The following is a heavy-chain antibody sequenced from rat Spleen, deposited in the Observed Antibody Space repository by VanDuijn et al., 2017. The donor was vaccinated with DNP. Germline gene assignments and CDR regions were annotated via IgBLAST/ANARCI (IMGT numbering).Heavy chain of an antibody. CDR1: GFTFSKNA. J-gene: IGHJ2*01. CDR3: ATAHFDY. Sequence: EVQLVESGGGLVQPGRSLKVSCVASGFTFSKNAMAWVRQSPTKGLEWVAALSFDGSSTYYRDSVKGRFTISRDNAKSTLYLQMDSLRSEDTATYYGATAHFDYWGQGVMVTVSS. V-gene: IGHV5-29*01. CDR2: LSFDGSST.